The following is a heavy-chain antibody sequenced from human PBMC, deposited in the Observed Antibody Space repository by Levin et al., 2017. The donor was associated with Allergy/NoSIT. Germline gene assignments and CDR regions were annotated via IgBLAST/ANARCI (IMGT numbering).Heavy chain of an antibody. V-gene: IGHV3-53*01. J-gene: IGHJ4*02. CDR3: ARGPDNWNAYRYFDY. CDR1: GFTVSSNY. Sequence: PGGSLRLSCAASGFTVSSNYMSWVRQAPGKGLEWVSVIYTDGSTNYADSVKGRFTISRDISKNTLFLQMNSLSAEDTAVFYCARGPDNWNAYRYFDYWGQGTLVTVSS. D-gene: IGHD1-20*01. CDR2: IYTDGST.